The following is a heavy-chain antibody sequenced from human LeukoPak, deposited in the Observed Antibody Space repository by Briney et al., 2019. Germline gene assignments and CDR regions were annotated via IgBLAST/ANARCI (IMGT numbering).Heavy chain of an antibody. J-gene: IGHJ4*02. CDR2: INHSGST. V-gene: IGHV4-34*01. CDR3: ARGHPTFSEYYDFWSGYFY. Sequence: NPSETLSLTCAVYGGSFSGYYWSWIRQPPGKGLEWIGEINHSGSTNYNPSLKSRVTISVDTSKNQFSLKLSSVTAADTAVYYCARGHPTFSEYYDFWSGYFYWGQGTLVTASS. CDR1: GGSFSGYY. D-gene: IGHD3-3*01.